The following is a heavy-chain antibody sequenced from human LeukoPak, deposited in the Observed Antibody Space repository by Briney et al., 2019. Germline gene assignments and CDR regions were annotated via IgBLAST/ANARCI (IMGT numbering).Heavy chain of an antibody. J-gene: IGHJ4*02. D-gene: IGHD1-1*01. CDR3: ARDHNASVFDY. CDR2: INHSGST. V-gene: IGHV4-34*01. Sequence: SETLSLTCAVYGGSFSGYYWSWTRQPPGKGLEWIGEINHSGSTSYNPSLKSRVTISVDTSKNQFSLKLSSVTAADTAVYYCARDHNASVFDYWGQGTLVTVSS. CDR1: GGSFSGYY.